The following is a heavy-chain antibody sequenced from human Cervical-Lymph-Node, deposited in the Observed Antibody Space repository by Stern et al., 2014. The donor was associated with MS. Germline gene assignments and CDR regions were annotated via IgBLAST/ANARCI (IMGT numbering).Heavy chain of an antibody. D-gene: IGHD3-9*01. Sequence: VQLLESGAEVKKPGSSVKVSCKASGGTFSNYAISWVRQAPGQGLEWMGGIIPIFGRANYAQKFQGRVTITADESTSTAYMELSSLRSEDTAVYYCARGWSYEILTGYSYWGQGTLVTVSS. CDR1: GGTFSNYA. CDR3: ARGWSYEILTGYSY. V-gene: IGHV1-69*01. J-gene: IGHJ4*02. CDR2: IIPIFGRA.